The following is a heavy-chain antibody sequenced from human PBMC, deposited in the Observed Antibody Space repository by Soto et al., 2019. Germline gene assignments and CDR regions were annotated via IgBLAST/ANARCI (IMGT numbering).Heavy chain of an antibody. J-gene: IGHJ4*02. V-gene: IGHV3-21*06. Sequence: KPGGSLRLSCAASGFTFTRYSMNWVRQAPGEGLEWVSSISSTTNYIYYGDSMEGRFTISRDNAKNSLYLEMNSLRAEDTAVYYCARESEDLTSNFDYWGQGTLVTVSS. CDR1: GFTFTRYS. CDR3: ARESEDLTSNFDY. CDR2: ISSTTNYI.